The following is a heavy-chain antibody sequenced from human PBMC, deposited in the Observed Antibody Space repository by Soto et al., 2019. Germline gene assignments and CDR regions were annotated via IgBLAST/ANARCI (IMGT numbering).Heavy chain of an antibody. V-gene: IGHV5-51*01. CDR2: IYPSDSRT. J-gene: IGHJ1*01. CDR3: SKFKYSTSVRYLQH. D-gene: IGHD6-6*01. CDR1: GYTFANYW. Sequence: PGESLKISCESSGYTFANYWIGWVRQVPGKGLEWVAIIYPSDSRTIYGPSFQGQVTISXXXXXXTXYXQXXXLKAXDTAIXYCSKFKYSTSVRYLQHWGQGTPVTVSS.